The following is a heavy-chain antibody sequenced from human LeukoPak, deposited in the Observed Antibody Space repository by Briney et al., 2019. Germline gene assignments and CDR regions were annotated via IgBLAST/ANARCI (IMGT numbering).Heavy chain of an antibody. J-gene: IGHJ4*02. CDR3: AKDPASSTSCYVFDY. V-gene: IGHV3-23*01. CDR1: GFTFSSCW. CDR2: ISGSGGST. Sequence: GGSLRLSCAASGFTFSSCWMHWVRQTPGKGLEWVSAISGSGGSTYYADSVKGRFTISRDNSKNTLYLQMNSLRAEDTAVYYCAKDPASSTSCYVFDYWGQGTLVTVSS. D-gene: IGHD2-2*01.